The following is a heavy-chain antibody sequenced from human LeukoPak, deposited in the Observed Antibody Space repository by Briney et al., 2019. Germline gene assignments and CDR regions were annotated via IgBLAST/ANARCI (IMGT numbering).Heavy chain of an antibody. Sequence: SETLSLTCAVYGGSFSGYYWSWIRQPPGKGLEWIGEINHSGSTNYNPSLKSRVTISVDTSKNQFSLKLSSVTAADTAVYYCARARFAGTTVDYRGQGTLVTVSS. D-gene: IGHD1-7*01. CDR2: INHSGST. V-gene: IGHV4-34*01. CDR3: ARARFAGTTVDY. J-gene: IGHJ4*02. CDR1: GGSFSGYY.